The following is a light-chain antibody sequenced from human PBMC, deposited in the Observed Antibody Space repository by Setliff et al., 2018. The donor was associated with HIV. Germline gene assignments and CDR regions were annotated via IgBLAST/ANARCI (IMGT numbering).Light chain of an antibody. Sequence: QSALTQPASVSGSPGQSITISCSGSSSDVGSYNFVSWYQQHPGKAPQVIIYDVSRRPSGVSSRFSGPKSGNTASLTISGLQAEDQADYYCCSYTSSLTYVFGTGTKVTVL. J-gene: IGLJ1*01. CDR2: DVS. CDR1: SSDVGSYNF. V-gene: IGLV2-14*03. CDR3: CSYTSSLTYV.